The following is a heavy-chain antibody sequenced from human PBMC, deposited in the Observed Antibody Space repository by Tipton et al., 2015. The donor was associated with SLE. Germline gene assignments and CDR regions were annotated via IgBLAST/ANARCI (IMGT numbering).Heavy chain of an antibody. Sequence: SLRLSCAASGFTFSSYAMHWVRQAPGKGLEWVAVISYDGSNIYYADSVKGRFTISRDNAKNSLYLQMNSLRAEDTAVYYCARDTYYDFWSGYNYYYYGMDVWGQGTTVTVSS. CDR3: ARDTYYDFWSGYNYYYYGMDV. V-gene: IGHV3-30*04. CDR2: ISYDGSNI. D-gene: IGHD3-3*01. J-gene: IGHJ6*02. CDR1: GFTFSSYA.